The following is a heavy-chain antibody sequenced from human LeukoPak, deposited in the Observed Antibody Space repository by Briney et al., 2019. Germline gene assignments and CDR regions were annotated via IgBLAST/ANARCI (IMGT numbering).Heavy chain of an antibody. D-gene: IGHD3-16*01. CDR2: IRGKAYGETT. CDR1: GFSFSDYA. J-gene: IGHJ4*02. V-gene: IGHV3-49*04. Sequence: GGSLRLSCSVSGFSFSDYAMNWVRQAPGKGLEWVAFIRGKAYGETTDYAASVKGRFSISRDEFHSIAYLQMNSLKSEDTAVYYCARGSDSNFGARDGFAYWGQGTLVTVSS. CDR3: ARGSDSNFGARDGFAY.